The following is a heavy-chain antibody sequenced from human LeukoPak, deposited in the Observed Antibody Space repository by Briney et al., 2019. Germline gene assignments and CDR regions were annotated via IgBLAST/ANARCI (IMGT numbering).Heavy chain of an antibody. J-gene: IGHJ4*02. CDR1: GFTFSDYS. Sequence: GGSLRLSCAASGFTFSDYSMNWDRQAPGKGLEWISYIGISSGNTKYADSVKGRFTISGDSAKSSLYLQMNSLRVEDTAVYYCARDHNYAFDNWGQGTLVTVSS. D-gene: IGHD1-1*01. CDR3: ARDHNYAFDN. CDR2: IGISSGNT. V-gene: IGHV3-48*04.